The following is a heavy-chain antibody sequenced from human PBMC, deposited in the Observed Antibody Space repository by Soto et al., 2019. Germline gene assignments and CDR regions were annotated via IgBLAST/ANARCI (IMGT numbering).Heavy chain of an antibody. CDR2: ISGSGGST. Sequence: PGGSLRLSCAAPGFTFSSYAMSWVRQAPGKGLEWVSAISGSGGSTYYADSVKGRFTISRDNSKNTLYLQMNSLRAEDTAVYYCAKKSLYSSSWYVFDYWGQGTLVTVSS. D-gene: IGHD6-13*01. CDR1: GFTFSSYA. CDR3: AKKSLYSSSWYVFDY. J-gene: IGHJ4*02. V-gene: IGHV3-23*01.